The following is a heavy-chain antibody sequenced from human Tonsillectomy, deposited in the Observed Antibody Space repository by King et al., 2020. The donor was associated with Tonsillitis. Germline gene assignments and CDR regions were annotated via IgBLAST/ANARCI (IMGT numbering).Heavy chain of an antibody. D-gene: IGHD6-13*01. Sequence: VQLQESGPGLVKPSETLSLTCTVSGSSMSTYYWSWIRQSPGKGLECVGYIYYNGNTNYNPSLKSRVTISVDRSKNQFSLNLRSVTAADTAVYYCARMGIAAAGWTPNFDYWGQGALVTVSS. CDR3: ARMGIAAAGWTPNFDY. CDR2: IYYNGNT. CDR1: GSSMSTYY. V-gene: IGHV4-59*08. J-gene: IGHJ4*02.